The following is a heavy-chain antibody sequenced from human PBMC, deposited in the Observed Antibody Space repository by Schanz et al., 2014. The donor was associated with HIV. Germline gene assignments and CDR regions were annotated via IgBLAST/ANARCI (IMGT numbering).Heavy chain of an antibody. CDR1: GASISSYY. CDR2: MYYSGSS. CDR3: ARVGRAAAGFIYYYGMDV. J-gene: IGHJ6*02. V-gene: IGHV4-59*01. Sequence: QVQLQESGPGLVKPSETLSLTCTVSGASISSYYWSWIRQPPGKGLEWIGYMYYSGSSKNNPSLTRRLNISVDTSKNQFSMKLSSVPAADTAVYYCARVGRAAAGFIYYYGMDVWGQGTTVTVSS. D-gene: IGHD6-13*01.